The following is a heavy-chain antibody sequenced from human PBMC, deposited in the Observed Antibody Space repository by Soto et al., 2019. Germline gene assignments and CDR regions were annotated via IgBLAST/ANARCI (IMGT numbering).Heavy chain of an antibody. Sequence: QVQLVQSGAEVKKPGSSVKVSCKASGVTFSSYAISWVRQAPGQGLEWMGGIIPISGTANYAQKFQGRVTITADESTSTAYMELSSLRSEDTAVYYCARSQGSSTSLEIYDYYYYGMDVWGQGTTVTVSS. CDR3: ARSQGSSTSLEIYDYYYYGMDV. D-gene: IGHD2-2*01. J-gene: IGHJ6*02. V-gene: IGHV1-69*01. CDR1: GVTFSSYA. CDR2: IIPISGTA.